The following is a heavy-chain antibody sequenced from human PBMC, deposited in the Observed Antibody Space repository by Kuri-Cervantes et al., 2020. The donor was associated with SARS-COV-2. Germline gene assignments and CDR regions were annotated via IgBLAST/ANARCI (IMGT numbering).Heavy chain of an antibody. CDR2: VNHRGST. Sequence: SQTLSLTCAFYGESFSGYYWNWIRQSPGKGLEWIGEVNHRGSTNYNPSLKSRVTISVDTSKNQFSLKLSSVTAADTAVYYCARGDGMAGTTPYDYWGQGTLVTVSS. V-gene: IGHV4-34*01. J-gene: IGHJ4*02. D-gene: IGHD6-19*01. CDR3: ARGDGMAGTTPYDY. CDR1: GESFSGYY.